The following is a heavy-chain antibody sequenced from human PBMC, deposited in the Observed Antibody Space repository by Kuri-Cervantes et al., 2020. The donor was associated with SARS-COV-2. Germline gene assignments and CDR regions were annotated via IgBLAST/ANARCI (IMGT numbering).Heavy chain of an antibody. CDR2: INHSGST. V-gene: IGHV4-34*01. Sequence: SQTLSLTCAVHGGSSSGYYWSWIRQPPGKGLEWIGEINHSGSTNYNPSLKSRVTVSVDTSKNQFSLKLSSVTAADTAVYYCARWGLGIVVVTANWFDPWGQGTLVTVSS. CDR3: ARWGLGIVVVTANWFDP. CDR1: GGSSSGYY. J-gene: IGHJ5*02. D-gene: IGHD2-21*02.